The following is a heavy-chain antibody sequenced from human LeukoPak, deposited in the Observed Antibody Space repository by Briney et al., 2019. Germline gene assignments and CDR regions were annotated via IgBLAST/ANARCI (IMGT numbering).Heavy chain of an antibody. V-gene: IGHV4-38-2*02. CDR3: ARDSTMIVVATDY. D-gene: IGHD3-22*01. Sequence: SETLSLTCTVSGYSISSGYYWGRIRQPPGKGLEWIGSIYHSGSTYYNPSLKSRVTISVDTSKNQFSLKLSSVTAADTAVYYCARDSTMIVVATDYWGQGTLVTVSS. CDR1: GYSISSGYY. J-gene: IGHJ4*02. CDR2: IYHSGST.